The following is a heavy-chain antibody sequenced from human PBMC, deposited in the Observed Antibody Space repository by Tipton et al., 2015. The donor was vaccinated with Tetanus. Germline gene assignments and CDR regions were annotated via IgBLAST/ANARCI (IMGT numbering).Heavy chain of an antibody. V-gene: IGHV3-11*01. CDR1: GFIFSDYY. CDR2: ITESDSTI. D-gene: IGHD3/OR15-3a*01. CDR3: ARGIWTGSYTHFDY. Sequence: SLRLSCEASGFIFSDYYMSWIRQAPGKGLEWISDITESDSTIYYADSVKGRFTISRDNAKSSVYLQMNYLSAEDTAVYYCARGIWTGSYTHFDYWGQGTLVTVSS. J-gene: IGHJ4*02.